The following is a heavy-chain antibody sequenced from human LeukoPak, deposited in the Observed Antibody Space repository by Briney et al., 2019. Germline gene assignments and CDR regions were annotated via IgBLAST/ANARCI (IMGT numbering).Heavy chain of an antibody. Sequence: SETLSLTCTVSGGSIRSTTYYWGWIRQPPGKGLERIGSIYYSGITYYNPSLKSRVTISVDTSKNQFSLKLSSVTAADTAVYYCAREDTGLAPGFDYWGQGTLFTVSS. CDR3: AREDTGLAPGFDY. CDR2: IYYSGIT. D-gene: IGHD5-18*01. CDR1: GGSIRSTTYY. J-gene: IGHJ4*02. V-gene: IGHV4-39*07.